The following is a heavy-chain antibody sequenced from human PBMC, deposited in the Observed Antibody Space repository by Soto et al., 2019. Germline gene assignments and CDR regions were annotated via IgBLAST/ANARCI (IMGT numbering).Heavy chain of an antibody. D-gene: IGHD2-21*01. Sequence: PXQTLSLTCAIXXXXXXXXXXAXXXXXXSPSRGLEWLGRTYYRSKWYNDYAGSVKGRIVINPDTSKNQFSLQLNSVTPEDTAVYYCSRAVWQIYAFAIWGQGTMVIVSS. V-gene: IGHV6-1*01. CDR3: SRAVWQIYAFAI. CDR2: TYYRSKWYN. J-gene: IGHJ3*02. CDR1: XXXXXXXXXA.